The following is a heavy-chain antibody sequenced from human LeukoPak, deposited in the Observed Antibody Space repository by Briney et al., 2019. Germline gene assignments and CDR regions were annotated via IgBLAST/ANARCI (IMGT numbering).Heavy chain of an antibody. J-gene: IGHJ6*02. CDR2: INHGGST. CDR1: GGSFSGYY. V-gene: IGHV4-34*01. CDR3: ARLMTTVILYYYYYGMDV. D-gene: IGHD4-17*01. Sequence: SETLSLTCAVYGGSFSGYYWSWIRQPPGKGLGWIGEINHGGSTNYNPSLKSRVTISVDTSKNQFSLKLSSVTAADTAVYYCARLMTTVILYYYYYGMDVWGQGTTVTVSS.